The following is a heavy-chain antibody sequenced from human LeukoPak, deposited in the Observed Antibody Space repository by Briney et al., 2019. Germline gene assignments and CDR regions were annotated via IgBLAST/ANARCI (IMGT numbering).Heavy chain of an antibody. J-gene: IGHJ4*02. V-gene: IGHV1-3*01. CDR1: GYTFTSYA. Sequence: GASVTVSCTASGYTFTSYAMHWVRQAPGQRLEWMGWINAGNGNTKYSQKFQGRVTITRDTSASTAYMELSSLRSEDTAVYYCARVRSSGRYFDYWGQGTLVTVSS. D-gene: IGHD6-19*01. CDR2: INAGNGNT. CDR3: ARVRSSGRYFDY.